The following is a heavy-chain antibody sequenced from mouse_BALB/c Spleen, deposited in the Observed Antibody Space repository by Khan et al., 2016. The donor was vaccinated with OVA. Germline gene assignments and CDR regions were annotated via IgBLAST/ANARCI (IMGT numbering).Heavy chain of an antibody. D-gene: IGHD1-1*01. CDR1: GYSFTSYW. J-gene: IGHJ1*01. CDR2: IHPSDSDT. CDR3: ERGTTTSYWYFDV. Sequence: VQLQESGAELVRPGTSVKLSCKASGYSFTSYWMNWVKQRPGQGLEWIGIIHPSDSDTKLNQTFKNKATLTVDKSSSTSYMQLRSPTSEDSAVYYCERGTTTSYWYFDVWGAGITVTVSS. V-gene: IGHV1-61*01.